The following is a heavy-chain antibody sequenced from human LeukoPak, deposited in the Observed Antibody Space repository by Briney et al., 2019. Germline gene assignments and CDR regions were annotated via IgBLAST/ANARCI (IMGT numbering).Heavy chain of an antibody. V-gene: IGHV1-2*06. CDR3: ARDLSSISSSWYTEIS. CDR1: GGTFSSYA. CDR2: INPNSGGT. Sequence: ASVKVSCKASGGTFSSYAISWVRQAPGQGLEWMGRINPNSGGTNYAQKFQGRVTMTRDTSISTAYMELSRLRSDDTAVYYCARDLSSISSSWYTEISWGQGTLVTVSS. D-gene: IGHD6-13*01. J-gene: IGHJ4*02.